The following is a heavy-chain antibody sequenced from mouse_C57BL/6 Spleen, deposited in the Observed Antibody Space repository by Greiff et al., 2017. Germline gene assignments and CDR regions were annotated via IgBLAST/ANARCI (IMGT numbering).Heavy chain of an antibody. D-gene: IGHD1-1*01. CDR1: GYTFTSYW. CDR2: IYPGSGST. V-gene: IGHV1-55*01. CDR3: ARGDYYGSSFDY. J-gene: IGHJ2*01. Sequence: VQLQQPGAELVKPGASVKMSCKASGYTFTSYWITWVKQRPGQGLEWIGDIYPGSGSTNYNEKFKIKATLTGDTSSSTAYMQLSSLTSEDSAVYYCARGDYYGSSFDYWGQGTTLTVSS.